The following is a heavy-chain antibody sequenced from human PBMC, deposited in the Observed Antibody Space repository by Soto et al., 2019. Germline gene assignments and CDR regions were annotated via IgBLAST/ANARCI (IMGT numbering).Heavy chain of an antibody. Sequence: GGSLRLSCAASGFTFSGYAMSWVRQAPGKGLEWVSTVTGGGHTTYNADSVNGRFTISRDNSKNTLYLQMNNLRAEDTAIYYCASSSGDLDVYGMDIWGPGTTVTVSS. D-gene: IGHD3-10*01. CDR3: ASSSGDLDVYGMDI. J-gene: IGHJ6*02. CDR1: GFTFSGYA. V-gene: IGHV3-23*01. CDR2: VTGGGHTT.